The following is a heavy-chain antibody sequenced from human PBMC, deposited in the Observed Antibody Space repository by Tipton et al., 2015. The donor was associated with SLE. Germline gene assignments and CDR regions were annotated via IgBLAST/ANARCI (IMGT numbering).Heavy chain of an antibody. Sequence: LRLSCAASGFTFSSYGMHWIRQPPGKGLEWIGEINHSGSTNSNPSLKSRVTISVDTSKNQFSLKLSSVTAADTAVYYCARGRVEKATNGGYYGGYWGQGTLVTVSS. D-gene: IGHD5-24*01. V-gene: IGHV4-34*01. CDR2: INHSGST. CDR3: ARGRVEKATNGGYYGGY. J-gene: IGHJ4*02. CDR1: GFTFSSYG.